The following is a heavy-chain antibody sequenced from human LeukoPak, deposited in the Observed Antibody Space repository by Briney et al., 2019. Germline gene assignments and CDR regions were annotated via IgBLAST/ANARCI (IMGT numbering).Heavy chain of an antibody. J-gene: IGHJ4*02. Sequence: GSLRLSCAASGFTFSSYSMNWVRQAPGKGLEWVSYISSSSSTIYYADSVKGRFTISRDNAKNSLYLQMNSLRAEDTAVYYCARSVGATELDFDYWGQGTLVTVSS. CDR1: GFTFSSYS. V-gene: IGHV3-48*01. D-gene: IGHD1-26*01. CDR2: ISSSSSTI. CDR3: ARSVGATELDFDY.